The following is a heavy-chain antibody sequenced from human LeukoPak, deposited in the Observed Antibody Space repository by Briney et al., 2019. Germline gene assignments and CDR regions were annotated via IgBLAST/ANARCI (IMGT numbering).Heavy chain of an antibody. J-gene: IGHJ4*02. CDR1: GFTFSSYS. Sequence: PGGSLRLSCAASGFTFSSYSMNWVRQAPGKGLEWVSSISSSSSYIYYADSVKGRFTISRDNAKNSLYLQMNSLRAEDTAVYYCARAYSGSYRDVGYWGQGTLVTVSS. CDR2: ISSSSSYI. V-gene: IGHV3-21*01. D-gene: IGHD1-26*01. CDR3: ARAYSGSYRDVGY.